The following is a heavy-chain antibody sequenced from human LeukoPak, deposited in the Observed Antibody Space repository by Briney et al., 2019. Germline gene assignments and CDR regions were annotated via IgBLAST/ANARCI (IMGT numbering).Heavy chain of an antibody. CDR1: GFTFSSYA. V-gene: IGHV3-7*01. J-gene: IGHJ4*02. D-gene: IGHD6-25*01. CDR2: IHKDGSEK. Sequence: PGGSLRLSCAASGFTFSSYAMSWVRQAPGKGLQWVANIHKDGSEKHYADSVKGRFTISRDNVDNSLYLQMNSLRADDTAVYYCAVGSGWLCNFWGQGTLVTVSS. CDR3: AVGSGWLCNF.